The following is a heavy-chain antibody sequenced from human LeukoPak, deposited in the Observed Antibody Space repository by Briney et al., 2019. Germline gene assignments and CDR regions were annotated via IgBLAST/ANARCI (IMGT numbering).Heavy chain of an antibody. CDR1: GASISSGGYY. V-gene: IGHV4-31*03. Sequence: PSETLSLTCTVSGASISSGGYYWSWIRQHPGKGLEWIGYIYYSGSAYYNPSLKSRVTISVDTSKNQFSLKLSSVTAADTAVYYCARTSGIAVAGDQITTSADYWGQGTLVAVSS. CDR2: IYYSGSA. D-gene: IGHD6-19*01. CDR3: ARTSGIAVAGDQITTSADY. J-gene: IGHJ4*02.